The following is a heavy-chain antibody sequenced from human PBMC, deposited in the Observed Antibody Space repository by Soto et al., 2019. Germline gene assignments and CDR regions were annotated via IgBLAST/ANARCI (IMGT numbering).Heavy chain of an antibody. D-gene: IGHD2-15*01. Sequence: QVQLVQSGAEVKKPGSSVKVSCKASGGTFSSYAISWVRQAPGQGLEWMGGIIPIFGTANYAQKFQGRVTITADESTSTAYMEMSSLRSEDTAVYYCARSGDIVVVVAAFDYWGQGTLVTVSS. CDR3: ARSGDIVVVVAAFDY. CDR1: GGTFSSYA. CDR2: IIPIFGTA. V-gene: IGHV1-69*12. J-gene: IGHJ4*02.